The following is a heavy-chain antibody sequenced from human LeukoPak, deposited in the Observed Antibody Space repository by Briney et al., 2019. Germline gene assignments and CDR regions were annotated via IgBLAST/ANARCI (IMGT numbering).Heavy chain of an antibody. D-gene: IGHD1-26*01. CDR2: IYPSDSET. J-gene: IGHJ4*02. CDR1: GYRFTSYW. Sequence: GESLQISCKGSGYRFTSYWIAWVRQLPGKGLEWMGIIYPSDSETTYSPSFQGQVTISADKSISTAYLQWSSLTASDTAMYYCARSVGATPLDYWGQGTPVTVSS. V-gene: IGHV5-51*01. CDR3: ARSVGATPLDY.